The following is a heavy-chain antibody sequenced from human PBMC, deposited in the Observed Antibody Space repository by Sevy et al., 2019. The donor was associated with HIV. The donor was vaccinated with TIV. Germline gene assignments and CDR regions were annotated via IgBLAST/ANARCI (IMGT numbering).Heavy chain of an antibody. J-gene: IGHJ6*02. CDR1: GFTFSSYG. CDR2: ISYDGSNK. Sequence: GGALRLSCAASGFTFSSYGMHWVRQAPGKGLEWVAVISYDGSNKYYADSVKGRFTISRDNSKNTLYLQMNSLRAEDTAVYYCANIRGEYQLSFCYYYGMDVWGQRTTVTVSS. V-gene: IGHV3-30*18. D-gene: IGHD2-2*01. CDR3: ANIRGEYQLSFCYYYGMDV.